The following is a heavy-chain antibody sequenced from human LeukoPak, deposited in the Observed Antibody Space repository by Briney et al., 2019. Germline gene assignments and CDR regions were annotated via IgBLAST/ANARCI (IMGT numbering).Heavy chain of an antibody. J-gene: IGHJ4*02. D-gene: IGHD4-23*01. CDR3: TTDPTGGNELFDY. Sequence: PGGSLRLSCAASGFTFSSYSMNWVRQAPGKGLEWVSYISSSSSTIYYADSVKGRFTISRDNAKNSLYLQMNSLKTEDTAVYYCTTDPTGGNELFDYWGQGTLVTVSS. CDR2: ISSSSSTI. CDR1: GFTFSSYS. V-gene: IGHV3-48*04.